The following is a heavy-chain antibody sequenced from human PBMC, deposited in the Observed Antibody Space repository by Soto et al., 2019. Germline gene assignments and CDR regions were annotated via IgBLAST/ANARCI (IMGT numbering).Heavy chain of an antibody. Sequence: QVQLVESGGGVVQPGRSLRLSCEASRFTFSSYAMNWVRQAPGKGLEWVAVISYDGGNKYYADSVKGRFTISRDNSKNMLYLQMNSLRTEDTAVYYCARVTSPAYSSGWFNFWGQGTPVTVSS. CDR3: ARVTSPAYSSGWFNF. V-gene: IGHV3-30-3*01. D-gene: IGHD6-19*01. CDR1: RFTFSSYA. J-gene: IGHJ5*01. CDR2: ISYDGGNK.